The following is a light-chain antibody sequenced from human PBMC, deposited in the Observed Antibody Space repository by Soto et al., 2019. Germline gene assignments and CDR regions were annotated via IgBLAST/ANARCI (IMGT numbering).Light chain of an antibody. V-gene: IGKV3-20*01. CDR1: QTVNSNY. CDR3: QQYDRSPLIT. J-gene: IGKJ4*01. CDR2: GAS. Sequence: EIVLTQSPGTLSLSPGERATLSCRASQTVNSNYLAWYQQRAGQAPRLLIYGASTRAADIPDRVSGSGSGTDFALTISRLEPEDFAVYYCQQYDRSPLITFGGGTKVEIK.